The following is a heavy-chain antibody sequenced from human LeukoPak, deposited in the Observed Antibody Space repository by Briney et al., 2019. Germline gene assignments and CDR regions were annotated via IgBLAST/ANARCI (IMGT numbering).Heavy chain of an antibody. J-gene: IGHJ4*02. CDR1: GFIVRNYW. D-gene: IGHD3-10*01. CDR3: LSGSGH. CDR2: INEDGSEK. Sequence: GGSLRLSCAAAGFIVRNYWMGWVRQSPGKGLEWVANINEDGSEKYYVDSVKGRFIISRDNAKNSLYLQMNILRAEDTAVFYCLSGSGHCGQGTLVTVSS. V-gene: IGHV3-7*01.